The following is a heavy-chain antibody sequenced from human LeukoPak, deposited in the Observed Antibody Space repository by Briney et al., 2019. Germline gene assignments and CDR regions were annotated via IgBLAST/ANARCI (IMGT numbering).Heavy chain of an antibody. CDR1: GVSFSNYD. CDR2: IHHSGRT. V-gene: IGHV4-34*01. CDR3: ARGRSRVTIFGVALNWLDS. D-gene: IGHD3-3*01. J-gene: IGHJ5*01. Sequence: LETLSLTCAVYGVSFSNYDLPWIRQPPGKGLEWIGEIHHSGRTNYNPSLKGRITISADTSKKQFSMRLGSVTAADTAVYYCARGRSRVTIFGVALNWLDSWGQGNLVTVSS.